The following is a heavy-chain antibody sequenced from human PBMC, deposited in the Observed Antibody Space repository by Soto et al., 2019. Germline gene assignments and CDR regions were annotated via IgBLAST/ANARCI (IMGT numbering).Heavy chain of an antibody. CDR1: GYTFINYV. V-gene: IGHV1-18*01. D-gene: IGHD1-26*01. J-gene: IGHJ6*02. Sequence: QVQLVQSGAEVKKPGASVKVSCKASGYTFINYVYSWVRQAPGQGLEWMGWISAYNGNTNYAQKLQGRVTMTTDTXXSXAXXELRSLRSDDTAVYYCARDRESSSGSYYYYYGMGVWGQGTTVTVSS. CDR2: ISAYNGNT. CDR3: ARDRESSSGSYYYYYGMGV.